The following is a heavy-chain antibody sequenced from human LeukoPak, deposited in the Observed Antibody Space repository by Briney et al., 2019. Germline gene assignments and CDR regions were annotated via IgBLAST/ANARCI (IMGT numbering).Heavy chain of an antibody. V-gene: IGHV3-21*01. Sequence: GGSLRLSCAASGFIFSSYSMNWVRQAPGKGLEWVSSISSSSTYIYYADSVKGRFTISRDNAKNSLYLQMNSLRAEDTAVYYCARDTLGEGEDANYAVYYFDYWGQGTPVTVSS. D-gene: IGHD4/OR15-4a*01. CDR2: ISSSSTYI. J-gene: IGHJ4*02. CDR3: ARDTLGEGEDANYAVYYFDY. CDR1: GFIFSSYS.